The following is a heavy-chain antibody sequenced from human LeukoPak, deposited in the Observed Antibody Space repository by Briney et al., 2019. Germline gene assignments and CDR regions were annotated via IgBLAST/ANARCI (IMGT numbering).Heavy chain of an antibody. CDR2: IYYTGTT. V-gene: IGHV4-59*01. Sequence: SETLSLTCTVSSASITNYYWSRIRQPPGKGLEYIGHIYYTGTTDYNPSLKSRVTMSVDTSKNQFSLSLISVTASDTAVYFCAGAPNQHYFDYWGQGTLVAVSS. J-gene: IGHJ4*02. CDR1: SASITNYY. CDR3: AGAPNQHYFDY.